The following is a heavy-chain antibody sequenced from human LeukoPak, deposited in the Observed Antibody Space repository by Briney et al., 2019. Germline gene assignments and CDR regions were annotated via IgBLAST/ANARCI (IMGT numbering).Heavy chain of an antibody. Sequence: GGSLRLSCAASGFTFSSYGMTWVRQAPGKGLHWVSGISGSGARTDYADSMKGRFTISRDNAKNTLYLQMNSLRAEDTAVYYCAKGSREWELLDAFDIWGQGTMVTVSS. V-gene: IGHV3-23*01. D-gene: IGHD1-26*01. J-gene: IGHJ3*02. CDR2: ISGSGART. CDR1: GFTFSSYG. CDR3: AKGSREWELLDAFDI.